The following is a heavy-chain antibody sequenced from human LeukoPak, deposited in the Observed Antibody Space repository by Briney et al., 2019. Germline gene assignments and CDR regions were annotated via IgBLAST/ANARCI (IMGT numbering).Heavy chain of an antibody. CDR1: GYTFTDYY. V-gene: IGHV1-18*04. CDR2: ISGYNGDT. J-gene: IGHJ3*02. D-gene: IGHD3-22*01. Sequence: ASVKVSCKASGYTFTDYYMHWVRQAPGQGLEWMGWISGYNGDTNYAQNLQGRVTITTDTSTSTAYMDLRSLTSDDTAVYYCARETGDFDSSGYYYSNGFDIWGQGTTVTVSS. CDR3: ARETGDFDSSGYYYSNGFDI.